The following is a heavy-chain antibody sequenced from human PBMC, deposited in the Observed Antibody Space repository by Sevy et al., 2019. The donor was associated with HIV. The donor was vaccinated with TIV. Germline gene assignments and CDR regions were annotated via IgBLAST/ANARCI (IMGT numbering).Heavy chain of an antibody. CDR3: ASEIAATYFDY. V-gene: IGHV3-33*08. D-gene: IGHD6-13*01. CDR1: GFTFSTYD. Sequence: GGSLRLSCAASGFTFSTYDIHWVRQAPGKGLEWVAVIWYDGSNKYYADSVKGRFTISRDNSKNTLYLQMNSLRAEDTAVYYCASEIAATYFDYWGQRTLVTVSS. CDR2: IWYDGSNK. J-gene: IGHJ4*02.